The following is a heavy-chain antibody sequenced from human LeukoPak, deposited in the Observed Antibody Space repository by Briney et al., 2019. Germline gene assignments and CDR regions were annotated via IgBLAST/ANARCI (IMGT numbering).Heavy chain of an antibody. Sequence: GASVKVYCTASGCTFSDNYIHWVRQAPGQGLEWMGWINPNGGDTKYAQDFQGRVTMTRDTSITTAYLELIRLTSDDTAIYYCAKGGDWELLLDYWGQGTLVTVSS. CDR2: INPNGGDT. CDR3: AKGGDWELLLDY. V-gene: IGHV1-2*02. CDR1: GCTFSDNY. D-gene: IGHD1-26*01. J-gene: IGHJ4*02.